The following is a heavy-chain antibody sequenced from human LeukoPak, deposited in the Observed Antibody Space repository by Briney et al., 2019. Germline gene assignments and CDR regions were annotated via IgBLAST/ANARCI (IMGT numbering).Heavy chain of an antibody. CDR3: ARNSYGYYFDY. CDR2: IYHSGST. Sequence: SETLSLTCTVSGYSISSGYYWGWIRQPPGKGLEWIGSIYHSGSTYYNPSLKSRVTISVDTSKNQFSLKLSSVTAADTAVYYCARNSYGYYFDYWGQGTLVTVSS. CDR1: GYSISSGYY. V-gene: IGHV4-38-2*02. D-gene: IGHD5-18*01. J-gene: IGHJ4*02.